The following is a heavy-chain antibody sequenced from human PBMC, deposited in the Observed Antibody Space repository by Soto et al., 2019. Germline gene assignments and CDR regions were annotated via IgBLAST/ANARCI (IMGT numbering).Heavy chain of an antibody. CDR3: AGGSTLIVVSNFEY. CDR1: GDSISSSHYY. J-gene: IGHJ4*02. Sequence: QLQLQESGPRLVKPSETLSLTCVVSGDSISSSHYYWAWIRQPPGKGLGWIGSIYHSGSTYYNPSLQSLGTISVDTSKKQFSLKLSSVTAADTALYYCAGGSTLIVVSNFEYWVQGTQVTVSS. D-gene: IGHD3-22*01. V-gene: IGHV4-39*01. CDR2: IYHSGST.